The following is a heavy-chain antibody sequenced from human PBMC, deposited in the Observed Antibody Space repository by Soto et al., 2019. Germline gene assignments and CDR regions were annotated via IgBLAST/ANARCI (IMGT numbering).Heavy chain of an antibody. CDR3: VRTVGWLDP. J-gene: IGHJ5*02. CDR2: TYYRSKWYK. V-gene: IGHV6-1*01. Sequence: SQTLSLTCAISGDSVSSNSAAWNWIRQSPSRGLEWLGRTYYRSKWYKEYAASVRSRITINPDTSKNQFSLQLNSVSPEDTAVYYCVRTVGWLDPRGPGILVTVSS. D-gene: IGHD2-15*01. CDR1: GDSVSSNSAA.